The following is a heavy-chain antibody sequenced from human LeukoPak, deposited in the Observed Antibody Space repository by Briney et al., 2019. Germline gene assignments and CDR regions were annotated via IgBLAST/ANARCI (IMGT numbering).Heavy chain of an antibody. D-gene: IGHD4-17*01. CDR1: GFTFSSYG. V-gene: IGHV3-30*03. CDR2: VSYDGSNK. CDR3: AATVTLDY. J-gene: IGHJ4*02. Sequence: GGSLRLSCAASGFTFSSYGMHWVRQAPGKGLEWVAVVSYDGSNKYYADSVKGRFTISRDNSKNTLYLQMNSLRAEDTAVYYCAATVTLDYWGQGTLVTVSS.